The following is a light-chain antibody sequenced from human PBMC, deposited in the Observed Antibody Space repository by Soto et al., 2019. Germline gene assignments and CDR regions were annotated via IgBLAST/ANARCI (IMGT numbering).Light chain of an antibody. CDR1: SGDVGRYNY. CDR3: SSYTSSSTLVV. J-gene: IGLJ2*01. V-gene: IGLV2-14*03. Sequence: QSVLTQPASVSGSPGQSITISCTGTSGDVGRYNYVSWYQHHPGKAPKLLIYDVTNRPSGVSNRFSGSKSGNTASLTISGLQAEDEADYYCSSYTSSSTLVVFGGGTQLTVL. CDR2: DVT.